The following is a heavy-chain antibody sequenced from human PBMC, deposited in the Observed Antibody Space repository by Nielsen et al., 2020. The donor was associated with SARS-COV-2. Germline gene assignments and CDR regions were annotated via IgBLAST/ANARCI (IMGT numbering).Heavy chain of an antibody. Sequence: GSLRLSCSVSGVSITNGDFYWSWIRQPPGKGLEWIGEINHSGSTNYNPSLKSRVTISVDTSKNQFSLKLSSVTAADTAVYYCARDGGLYYYDSSGLFDYWGQGTLATVSS. D-gene: IGHD3-22*01. CDR3: ARDGGLYYYDSSGLFDY. CDR2: INHSGST. CDR1: GVSITNGDFY. V-gene: IGHV4-4*02. J-gene: IGHJ4*02.